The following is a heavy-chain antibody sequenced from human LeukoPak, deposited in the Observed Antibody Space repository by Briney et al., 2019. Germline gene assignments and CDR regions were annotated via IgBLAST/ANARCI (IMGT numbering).Heavy chain of an antibody. V-gene: IGHV1-69*05. CDR2: IIPIFGTA. J-gene: IGHJ4*02. CDR3: ASASGYVTYYFDY. Sequence: GASVTVSYMASGGTFSSYAISWVRQAPGQGLEWMGGIIPIFGTANYAHKFQGGVTITTDESTSTAYMELSSLRSEDTAVYYCASASGYVTYYFDYWGQGTLVTVSS. D-gene: IGHD5-12*01. CDR1: GGTFSSYA.